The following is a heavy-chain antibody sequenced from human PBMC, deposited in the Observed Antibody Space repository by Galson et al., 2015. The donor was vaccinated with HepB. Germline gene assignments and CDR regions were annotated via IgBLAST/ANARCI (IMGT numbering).Heavy chain of an antibody. J-gene: IGHJ4*02. CDR1: GYTFTSYA. Sequence: SVKVSCKASGYTFTSYAMHWVRQAPGQRLEWMGWINAGNGNTKYSQKFQGRVTITRDTSASTAYMELSNLRSEDTAVYYCARDAAYQLLSFDYWGQGTLVTVSS. V-gene: IGHV1-3*01. CDR3: ARDAAYQLLSFDY. CDR2: INAGNGNT. D-gene: IGHD2-2*01.